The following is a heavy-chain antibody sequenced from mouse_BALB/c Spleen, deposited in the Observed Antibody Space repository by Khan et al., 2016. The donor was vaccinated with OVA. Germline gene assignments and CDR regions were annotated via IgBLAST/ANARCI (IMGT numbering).Heavy chain of an antibody. J-gene: IGHJ2*01. CDR3: ARTDYYGSSYYFDY. V-gene: IGHV1S135*01. CDR1: GYSFTDYT. D-gene: IGHD1-1*01. Sequence: EVQLQESGPELVKPGASVKVSCKASGYSFTDYTMFWVKQSHGKSLEWIGYIDPYNGGTSYNQKFKGKATLTVDKSSSTAFMHLSSLTSEDSAVFYCARTDYYGSSYYFDYWGQGTTLTVSS. CDR2: IDPYNGGT.